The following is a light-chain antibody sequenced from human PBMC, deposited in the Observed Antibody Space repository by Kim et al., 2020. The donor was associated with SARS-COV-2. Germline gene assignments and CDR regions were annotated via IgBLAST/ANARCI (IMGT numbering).Light chain of an antibody. CDR2: LNSDGSH. CDR1: SGHSRYA. CDR3: QTWGTGIRV. Sequence: QAVLTQSPSASASLGASVKLTCTLSSGHSRYAIAWHQQQPEKGPRYLMKLNSDGSHSKGDGIPDRFSGSSSGAERYLTISNLQSEDEADYYCQTWGTGIRVFGGGTQLTVL. J-gene: IGLJ3*02. V-gene: IGLV4-69*01.